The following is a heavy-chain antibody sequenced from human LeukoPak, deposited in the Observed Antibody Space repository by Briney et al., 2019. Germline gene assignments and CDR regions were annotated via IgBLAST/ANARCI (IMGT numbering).Heavy chain of an antibody. J-gene: IGHJ5*02. CDR3: ARVELRFLEWSGFDP. CDR2: IYYSGST. Sequence: PSETLSLTCTVSGGSISSYYWSWIRQPPGKGLEWIGYIYYSGSTNYNPSLKSRVTISVDTSKNQFSLKLSSVTAADTAVYYCARVELRFLEWSGFDPWGQGTLVTVSS. V-gene: IGHV4-59*01. CDR1: GGSISSYY. D-gene: IGHD3-3*01.